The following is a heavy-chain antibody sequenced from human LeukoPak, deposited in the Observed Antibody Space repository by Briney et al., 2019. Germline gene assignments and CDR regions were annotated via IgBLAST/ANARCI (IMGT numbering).Heavy chain of an antibody. Sequence: GGSLRLSCAASGFTFSDYAMSWVRQPPGKGLEWVSAISRSGGSTYYADSVKGRFTTSRDNSKNTLYLQMNSLRAEDTAVYYCAKAVVPSSTSEGNFDYWGQGTLVTVSS. D-gene: IGHD2-2*01. V-gene: IGHV3-23*01. CDR3: AKAVVPSSTSEGNFDY. J-gene: IGHJ4*02. CDR2: ISRSGGST. CDR1: GFTFSDYA.